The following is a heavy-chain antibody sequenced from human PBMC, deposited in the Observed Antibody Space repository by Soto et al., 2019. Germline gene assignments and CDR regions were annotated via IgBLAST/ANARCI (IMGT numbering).Heavy chain of an antibody. CDR3: ARVTNYDFWSGPNWFDP. Sequence: QVQLQESGPGLVKPSGTLSLTCAVSGGSISSSNWWSWVRQPPGKGLEWIGEIYHSGSTNYNPSLKSRVTISVDKSKNQFSLKLSSVTAADTAVYYCARVTNYDFWSGPNWFDPWGQGTLVTVSS. CDR2: IYHSGST. CDR1: GGSISSSNW. J-gene: IGHJ5*02. D-gene: IGHD3-3*01. V-gene: IGHV4-4*02.